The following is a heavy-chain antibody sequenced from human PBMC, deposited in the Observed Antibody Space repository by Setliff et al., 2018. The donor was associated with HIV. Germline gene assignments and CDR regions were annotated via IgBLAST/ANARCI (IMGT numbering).Heavy chain of an antibody. CDR1: GGSISSYY. CDR3: ARDFDYGDYNWAFDY. CDR2: IYTSGST. V-gene: IGHV4-4*07. Sequence: KPSETLSLTCTVSGGSISSYYWSWIRQPAGKGLEWIGRIYTSGSTNYNPSLKSRVTMSVDTSKNQFSLKLSSVTAADTAVYYCARDFDYGDYNWAFDYWGQGTLVTVSS. D-gene: IGHD4-17*01. J-gene: IGHJ4*02.